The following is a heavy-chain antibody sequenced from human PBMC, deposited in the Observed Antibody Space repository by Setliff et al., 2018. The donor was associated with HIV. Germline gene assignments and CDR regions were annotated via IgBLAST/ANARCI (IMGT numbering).Heavy chain of an antibody. Sequence: GASVKVSCKASGYTFTSYYMNWVRQAPGQGLEWMGIINPSGGSTSYAQKFQGRVTMTRDTSTSTVYMELSSLRSEDTAVYYCARDRETIFGVVILPDDAFDIWGQGTMVTVSS. CDR3: ARDRETIFGVVILPDDAFDI. CDR2: INPSGGST. V-gene: IGHV1-46*01. J-gene: IGHJ3*02. CDR1: GYTFTSYY. D-gene: IGHD3-3*01.